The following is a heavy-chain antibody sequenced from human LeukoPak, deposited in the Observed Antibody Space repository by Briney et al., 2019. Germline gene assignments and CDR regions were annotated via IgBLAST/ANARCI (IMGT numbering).Heavy chain of an antibody. Sequence: GGSLRLSCEASGFTFRNYAMSWVRQAPGKGLEWVSTISGSGDPTYYADSVKGRFTISRDSSKNTLHLQMNSLRADDTAVYYCAKDEYDILTGYYFDYWGQGTLVTVSS. D-gene: IGHD3-9*01. CDR1: GFTFRNYA. J-gene: IGHJ4*02. CDR2: ISGSGDPT. V-gene: IGHV3-23*01. CDR3: AKDEYDILTGYYFDY.